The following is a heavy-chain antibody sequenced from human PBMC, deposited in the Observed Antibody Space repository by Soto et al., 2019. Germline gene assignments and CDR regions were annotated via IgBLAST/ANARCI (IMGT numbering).Heavy chain of an antibody. CDR2: ISYSGST. D-gene: IGHD2-2*01. CDR3: ARTYVTDVVVVPASKDYMDV. Sequence: QLQLQESGPGLVKPSETLSLTCTVSGGSISSSSSSWGWIRQPPGKGLEWLGIISYSGSTYYSPSLKSRVTISVDASKNLFSLKLSSVTAADTAVYYCARTYVTDVVVVPASKDYMDVWGKVTTVTVSS. CDR1: GGSISSSSSS. J-gene: IGHJ6*03. V-gene: IGHV4-39*01.